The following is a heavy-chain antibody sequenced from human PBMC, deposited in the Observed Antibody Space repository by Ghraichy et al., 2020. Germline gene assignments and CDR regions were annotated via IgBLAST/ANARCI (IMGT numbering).Heavy chain of an antibody. V-gene: IGHV3-74*01. CDR3: AKTYYYDSSAYNNYFDY. Sequence: GGSLRLSCAASGFTFSSCWMHWVRQAPGKGLVWVSRINSEGSSTTYADSVKGRFTISRDNAENTLYLDMNSLRAEDTAVYYCAKTYYYDSSAYNNYFDYWGQGTLVTVSS. D-gene: IGHD3-22*01. CDR2: INSEGSST. J-gene: IGHJ4*02. CDR1: GFTFSSCW.